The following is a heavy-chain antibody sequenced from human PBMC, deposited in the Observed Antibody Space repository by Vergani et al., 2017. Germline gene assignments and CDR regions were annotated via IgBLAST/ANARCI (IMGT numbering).Heavy chain of an antibody. V-gene: IGHV4-59*01. Sequence: QVQLQESGPGLVKPSETLSLTCTVSGGSISSYYWSWIRQPPGKGLEWIGYIYYSGSTNYNPSLKSRVTISVDTSKNQFSLKLSSVTAADTAVYYCATSKLGYYDSSAFDIWGQGTMVTVSS. CDR3: ATSKLGYYDSSAFDI. J-gene: IGHJ3*02. CDR1: GGSISSYY. D-gene: IGHD3-22*01. CDR2: IYYSGST.